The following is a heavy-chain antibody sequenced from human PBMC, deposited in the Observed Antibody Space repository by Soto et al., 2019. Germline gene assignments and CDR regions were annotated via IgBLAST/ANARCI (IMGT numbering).Heavy chain of an antibody. V-gene: IGHV3-74*01. Sequence: EVQLVESGGGLVQPGGSLRLSCAVSGFTFSSFWRHWVRQASGEGLVWVSRINTDGSSTSYADSVKGRFTISRDNDKNTLYLPMNSLRVEDTAMYYCAKRGVDTFGLSYWGQGTLVTLSS. CDR2: INTDGSST. J-gene: IGHJ4*02. D-gene: IGHD3-10*01. CDR3: AKRGVDTFGLSY. CDR1: GFTFSSFW.